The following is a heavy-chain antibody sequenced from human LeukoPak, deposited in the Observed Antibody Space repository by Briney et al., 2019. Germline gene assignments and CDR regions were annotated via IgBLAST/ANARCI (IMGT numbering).Heavy chain of an antibody. Sequence: SVKVSCKASGGTFSSYAISWVRQAPGQGLEWTGRIIPILGIANYAQKFQGRVTITADKSTSTAYMELSSLRSEDTAVYYCARDAYYYDSSGYYRIWGQGTMVTVSS. D-gene: IGHD3-22*01. J-gene: IGHJ3*02. CDR1: GGTFSSYA. V-gene: IGHV1-69*04. CDR3: ARDAYYYDSSGYYRI. CDR2: IIPILGIA.